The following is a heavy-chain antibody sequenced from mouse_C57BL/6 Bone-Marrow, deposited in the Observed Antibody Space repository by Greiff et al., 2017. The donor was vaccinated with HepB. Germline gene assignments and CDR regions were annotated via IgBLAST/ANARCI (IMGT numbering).Heavy chain of an antibody. D-gene: IGHD2-10*02. Sequence: EVKLMESGAELVRPGASVKLSCTASGFNIKDDYMHWVKQRPEQGLEWIGWIDPENGDTEYASKFQGKATITADTSSNTAYLQLSSLTSEDTAVYYCTTWGVWYPFAYWGQGTLVTVSA. V-gene: IGHV14-4*01. J-gene: IGHJ3*01. CDR1: GFNIKDDY. CDR2: IDPENGDT. CDR3: TTWGVWYPFAY.